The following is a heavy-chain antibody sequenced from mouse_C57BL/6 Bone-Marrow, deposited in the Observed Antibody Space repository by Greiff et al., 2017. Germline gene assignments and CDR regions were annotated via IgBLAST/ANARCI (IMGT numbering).Heavy chain of an antibody. J-gene: IGHJ2*01. CDR2: IYPGDGDT. CDR3: AREGLSGLWLRRRTDYFDY. V-gene: IGHV1-80*01. CDR1: GYAFSSYW. Sequence: QVQLKQSGAELVKPGASVKISCKASGYAFSSYWMNWVKQRPGKGLEWIGQIYPGDGDTNYNGKLKGKATLTADKSSSTAYMQLSSLTSEDSAVYFCAREGLSGLWLRRRTDYFDYWGQGTTLTVSS. D-gene: IGHD2-2*01.